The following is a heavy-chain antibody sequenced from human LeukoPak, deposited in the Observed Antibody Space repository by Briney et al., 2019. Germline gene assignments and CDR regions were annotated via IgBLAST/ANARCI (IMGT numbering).Heavy chain of an antibody. D-gene: IGHD3-10*01. CDR2: ISSSSSYT. J-gene: IGHJ4*02. Sequence: GGSLRLSCAASGFTFSSYSMNWVRQAPGKGLEWVSSISSSSSYTYYADSVKGRFTISRDNAKNSLYLQMNSLRAEDTAVYYCARVPTSGFDYWGQGTLVTVSS. V-gene: IGHV3-21*01. CDR3: ARVPTSGFDY. CDR1: GFTFSSYS.